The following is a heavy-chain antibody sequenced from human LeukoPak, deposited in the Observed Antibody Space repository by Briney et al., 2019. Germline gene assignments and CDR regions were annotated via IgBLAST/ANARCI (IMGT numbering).Heavy chain of an antibody. V-gene: IGHV3-23*01. J-gene: IGHJ4*02. D-gene: IGHD3-10*01. Sequence: GGSLRLSCAASGFTFSSYAMSWVRQAPGKGLEWVSAIGGSGGSTYYADSVKGRFTISRDNSKNTLYLQMNSLRAEDTAVYYCAKKLWYYYGSGSYVDYWGQGTLVTVSS. CDR3: AKKLWYYYGSGSYVDY. CDR1: GFTFSSYA. CDR2: IGGSGGST.